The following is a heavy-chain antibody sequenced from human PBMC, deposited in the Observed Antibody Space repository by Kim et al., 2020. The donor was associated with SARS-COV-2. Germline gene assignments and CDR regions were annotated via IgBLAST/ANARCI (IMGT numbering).Heavy chain of an antibody. Sequence: ASVKVSCKVSGYTLTELSMHWVRQAPGKGLEWMGGFDPEDGETIYAQKFQGRVTMTEDTSTDTAYMELSSLRSEDTAVYYCATDSTQYYYGSGSYQIYGMDVWGQGTTVTVSS. V-gene: IGHV1-24*01. CDR1: GYTLTELS. CDR3: ATDSTQYYYGSGSYQIYGMDV. D-gene: IGHD3-10*01. CDR2: FDPEDGET. J-gene: IGHJ6*02.